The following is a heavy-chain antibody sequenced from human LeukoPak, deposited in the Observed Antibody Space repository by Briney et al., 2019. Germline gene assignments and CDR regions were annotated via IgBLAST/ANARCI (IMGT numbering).Heavy chain of an antibody. D-gene: IGHD6-19*01. CDR2: IYYSGST. V-gene: IGHV4-59*01. CDR1: GGSISSYY. CDR3: ARGGIAVAGNYYYYMDV. J-gene: IGHJ6*03. Sequence: PSETLSLTCTVSGGSISSYYWSWIRQPPGKGLEWIGYIYYSGSTNYNPSLKSRVTISVDTSKNQFSLKLSSVTAADTAVYYCARGGIAVAGNYYYYMDVWGKGTTVTVSS.